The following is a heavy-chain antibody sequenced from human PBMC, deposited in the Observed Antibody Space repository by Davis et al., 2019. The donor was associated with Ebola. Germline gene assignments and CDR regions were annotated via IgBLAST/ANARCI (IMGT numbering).Heavy chain of an antibody. V-gene: IGHV3-73*01. CDR3: TVVPAAHVDY. Sequence: GGSLRLSCAASGFTFSGSAMHWVRQASGKGLEWVGRIRSKANSYATAYAASVKGRFTISRDDSRNTAYLQMNSLKTEDTAVYYCTVVPAAHVDYWGQGTLVTVSS. CDR2: IRSKANSYAT. CDR1: GFTFSGSA. D-gene: IGHD2-2*01. J-gene: IGHJ4*02.